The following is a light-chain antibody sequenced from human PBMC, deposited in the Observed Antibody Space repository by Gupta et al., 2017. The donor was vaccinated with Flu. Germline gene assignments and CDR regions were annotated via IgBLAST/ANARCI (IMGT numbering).Light chain of an antibody. V-gene: IGLV2-14*01. Sequence: QSALAQPASVSGSPGQWITISCTGTSSDVGGHNYVSWYQQHPDKAPKLMIYEVNNRASGVSNRFSGSKSGNTASLTISGLQADDEADYYCSSFTNTYTWVFGEGTRLTVL. CDR2: EVN. CDR3: SSFTNTYTWV. J-gene: IGLJ3*02. CDR1: SSDVGGHNY.